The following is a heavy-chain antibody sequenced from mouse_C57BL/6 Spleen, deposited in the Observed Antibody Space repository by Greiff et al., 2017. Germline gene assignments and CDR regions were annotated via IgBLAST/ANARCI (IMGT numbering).Heavy chain of an antibody. D-gene: IGHD2-3*01. Sequence: QVQLQQPGAELVRPGSSVKLSCKASGYTFTSYWMHWVKQRPIQGLEWIGNIDPSDSETHYNQKFKDKATLTVDKSSSTAYMQLSSLTSEDSAVYYCARGNDGYSGPFAYWGQGTLVTVSA. V-gene: IGHV1-52*01. J-gene: IGHJ3*01. CDR3: ARGNDGYSGPFAY. CDR1: GYTFTSYW. CDR2: IDPSDSET.